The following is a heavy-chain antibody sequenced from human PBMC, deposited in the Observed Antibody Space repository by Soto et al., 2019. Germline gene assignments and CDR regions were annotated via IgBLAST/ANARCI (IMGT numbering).Heavy chain of an antibody. D-gene: IGHD2-15*01. Sequence: QTLSLTCVGSGGTVSSNSVAWNWVRQSPSRGLEWLGRTYYRSRWYSDYAVSVRSRIDINADTSKNQVSLQLNSVTPEDTAVYYCARSEEDSDYYYYGMDVWGQGTTVTVSS. CDR1: GGTVSSNSVA. J-gene: IGHJ6*02. CDR3: ARSEEDSDYYYYGMDV. CDR2: TYYRSRWYS. V-gene: IGHV6-1*01.